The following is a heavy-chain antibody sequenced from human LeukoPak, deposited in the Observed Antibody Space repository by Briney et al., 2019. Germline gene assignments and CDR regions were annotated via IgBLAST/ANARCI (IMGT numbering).Heavy chain of an antibody. CDR1: GLTVSSNY. CDR3: ASSRTAASSNWFDP. D-gene: IGHD6-13*01. J-gene: IGHJ5*02. CDR2: IHTNGNT. V-gene: IGHV3-53*01. Sequence: GGSLRLSCAASGLTVSSNYMTWVRQAPGKGLEWGSIIHTNGNTYYADSVEGRFTISRDNSKNTLYLQMNSLRTEDTAVYYCASSRTAASSNWFDPWGQGTLVTVSS.